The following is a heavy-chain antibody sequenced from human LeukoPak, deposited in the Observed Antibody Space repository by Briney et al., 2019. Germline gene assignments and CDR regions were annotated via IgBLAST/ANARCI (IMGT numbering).Heavy chain of an antibody. CDR2: IKSKTDGGTT. CDR1: GFTFSNAW. Sequence: PGGSLRLSCAASGFTFSNAWMSWVRQAPGKGLEWVGRIKSKTDGGTTDYAAPVKGRFTISRDDSKNTLYLQMNSLKTEDTAVYYCTNTFPYYDSWSGQFDYWGQGTLVTVSS. J-gene: IGHJ4*02. D-gene: IGHD3-3*01. V-gene: IGHV3-15*01. CDR3: TNTFPYYDSWSGQFDY.